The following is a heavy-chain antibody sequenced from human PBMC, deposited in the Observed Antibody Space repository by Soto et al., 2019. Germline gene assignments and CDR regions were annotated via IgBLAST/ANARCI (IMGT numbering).Heavy chain of an antibody. Sequence: GGSLGLSCAASGFTFSDQYMDWVRQAPGKGLEWVGRIRNKANSYSREYAASVQGRFTISRDESKDSLYLQMNSLKTEDTAVYYCARAGVTDHRYFEYWGQGTLVTVSS. J-gene: IGHJ4*02. CDR1: GFTFSDQY. CDR2: IRNKANSYSR. V-gene: IGHV3-72*01. CDR3: ARAGVTDHRYFEY. D-gene: IGHD2-21*02.